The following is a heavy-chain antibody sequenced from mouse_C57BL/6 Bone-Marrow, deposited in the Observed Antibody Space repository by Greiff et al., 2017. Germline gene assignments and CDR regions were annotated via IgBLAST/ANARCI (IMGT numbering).Heavy chain of an antibody. Sequence: EVKLQESGGGLVQPGGSLKLSCAASGFTFSDYGMAWVRQAPRKGPEWVAFISNLAYSIYYAATVTGRFTISRENAKNTLYLEMISLRSEDTAMYYCARLFMITTRRTFAYWGQGTLVTVSA. D-gene: IGHD2-4*01. CDR1: GFTFSDYG. CDR2: ISNLAYSI. V-gene: IGHV5-15*01. CDR3: ARLFMITTRRTFAY. J-gene: IGHJ3*01.